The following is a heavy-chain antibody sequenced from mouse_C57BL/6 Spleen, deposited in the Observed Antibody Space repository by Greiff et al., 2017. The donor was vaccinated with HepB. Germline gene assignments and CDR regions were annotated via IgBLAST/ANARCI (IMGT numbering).Heavy chain of an antibody. Sequence: EVQLVESGPGLVKPSQSLSLTCSVTGYSITSGYYWNWIRQFPGNKLEWMGYISYDGSNNYNPSLKNRISITRDTSKNQFFLKLNSVTTEDTATYYCAKDVYSNFAMDYWGQGTSVTVSS. CDR3: AKDVYSNFAMDY. CDR2: ISYDGSN. V-gene: IGHV3-6*01. CDR1: GYSITSGYY. D-gene: IGHD2-5*01. J-gene: IGHJ4*01.